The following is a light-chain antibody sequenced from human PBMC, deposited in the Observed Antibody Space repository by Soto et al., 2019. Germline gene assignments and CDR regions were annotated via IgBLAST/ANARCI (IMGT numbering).Light chain of an antibody. Sequence: QSVLTQPPSVSAAPGQKVTISCSGSSSNIGNNYVSWYQQLPGTAPKLLIYENNKRPPGIPDRFSGSKSGTSATLGITGLQTGDEADYYCGTWDSSREAVFGGGTQLTVL. CDR1: SSNIGNNY. CDR2: ENN. J-gene: IGLJ7*01. CDR3: GTWDSSREAV. V-gene: IGLV1-51*02.